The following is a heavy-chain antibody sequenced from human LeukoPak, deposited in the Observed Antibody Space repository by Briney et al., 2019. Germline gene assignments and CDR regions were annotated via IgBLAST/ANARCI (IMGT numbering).Heavy chain of an antibody. D-gene: IGHD3-10*01. CDR1: GYSISSGYY. CDR3: ARGFGPLFHFGY. CDR2: IYHSGST. J-gene: IGHJ4*02. Sequence: SETLSLTCTVSGYSISSGYYWGWIRQPPGKGLEWIGSIYHSGSTYYNPSLKSRVTISVDTSKNQFSLKLSSVTAADTAVYYCARGFGPLFHFGYWGQGTLVTVSS. V-gene: IGHV4-38-2*02.